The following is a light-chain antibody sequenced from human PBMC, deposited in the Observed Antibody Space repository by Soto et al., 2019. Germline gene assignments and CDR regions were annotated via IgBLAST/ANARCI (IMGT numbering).Light chain of an antibody. CDR3: SSYTSTNTLGV. CDR2: DVI. Sequence: QSALTQPASVSGSPGQSITISCTGTSSDVGGYNYVSWYQQHPGKAPKLIIYDVINRPSGVSNRFSGSKSGNTASLTISGLQAEDETDYYCSSYTSTNTLGVFGGGTQLTVL. CDR1: SSDVGGYNY. V-gene: IGLV2-14*01. J-gene: IGLJ3*02.